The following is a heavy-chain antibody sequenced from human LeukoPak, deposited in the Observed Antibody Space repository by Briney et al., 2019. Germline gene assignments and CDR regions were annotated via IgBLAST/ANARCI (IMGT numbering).Heavy chain of an antibody. CDR2: ISAYNGNT. D-gene: IGHD7-27*01. Sequence: ASVKVSCKASGYTFTSYGVSWVRQAPGQGLEWMGWISAYNGNTNYAQKVQARVTMTRDTSTSTAYMELRSLRSDDTAVYYCARGLPWGKTSLYGRAVWGKGPTVTVSS. J-gene: IGHJ6*04. CDR3: ARGLPWGKTSLYGRAV. CDR1: GYTFTSYG. V-gene: IGHV1-18*01.